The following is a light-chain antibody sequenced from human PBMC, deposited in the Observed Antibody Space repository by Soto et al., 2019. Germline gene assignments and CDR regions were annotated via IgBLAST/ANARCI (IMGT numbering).Light chain of an antibody. CDR3: QQYNSYPRT. Sequence: DIQMTQSPSTLSASVGDRVTITCRASQSISSWLAWYQQKPGKAPKLLIYKASSLESGVPSRFSGSQSGTEFAITISSLQHDDFATYYSQQYNSYPRTFGQGTKLEIK. CDR1: QSISSW. CDR2: KAS. J-gene: IGKJ1*01. V-gene: IGKV1-5*03.